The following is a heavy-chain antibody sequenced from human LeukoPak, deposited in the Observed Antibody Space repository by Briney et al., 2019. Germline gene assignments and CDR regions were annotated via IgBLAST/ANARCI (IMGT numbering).Heavy chain of an antibody. J-gene: IGHJ5*02. CDR3: ARGVYYDSSGYYYTSYNWFDP. Sequence: ASVKVSCKASGYTFTGYYMHWVRQAPGQGLEWMGWINPNSGGTNYAQKFQGRVTMTRDTSISTAYMELSRLRSDDTAVYYCARGVYYDSSGYYYTSYNWFDPWGQGTLVTVSS. D-gene: IGHD3-22*01. CDR2: INPNSGGT. V-gene: IGHV1-2*02. CDR1: GYTFTGYY.